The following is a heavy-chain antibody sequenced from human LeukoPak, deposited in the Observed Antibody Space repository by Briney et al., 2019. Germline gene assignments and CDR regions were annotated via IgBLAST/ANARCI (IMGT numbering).Heavy chain of an antibody. Sequence: ASVKLSCKASGYTFTGYYMHWVRQAPGQGLEWMGWINPNSGGTNYAQKFQGRVTMTRDTSISTAYMELSRLRSDDTAVYYCARVGYSSSWPDFDYWGQGTLVTVSS. V-gene: IGHV1-2*02. CDR2: INPNSGGT. D-gene: IGHD6-13*01. J-gene: IGHJ4*02. CDR3: ARVGYSSSWPDFDY. CDR1: GYTFTGYY.